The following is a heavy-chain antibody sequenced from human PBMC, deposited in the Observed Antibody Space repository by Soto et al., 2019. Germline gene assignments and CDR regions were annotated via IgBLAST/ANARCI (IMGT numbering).Heavy chain of an antibody. CDR3: TRVRSQEWELPSH. CDR2: IRSKANSYAT. V-gene: IGHV3-73*01. D-gene: IGHD1-26*01. J-gene: IGHJ4*02. CDR1: GFTFSGSA. Sequence: GGSLRLSCAASGFTFSGSAMHWVRQASGKGLEWVGRIRSKANSYATAYAASVKGRFTISRDDSKNTAYLQMNSLKTEDTAVYYCTRVRSQEWELPSHWGQGTLVTVSS.